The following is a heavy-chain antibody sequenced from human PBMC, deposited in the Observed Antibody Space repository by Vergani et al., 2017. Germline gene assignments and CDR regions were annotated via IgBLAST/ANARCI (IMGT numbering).Heavy chain of an antibody. J-gene: IGHJ5*02. CDR3: ARGAEQLVPDLIDP. Sequence: EVQLVESGGGLVQPGGSLKLSCAASGFTFSGSAMHWVRQASGKGLEWVGRIRSKANSYATAYAASVKGRFTISRDDSKNTAYLQMNSLKTEDTAVYYCARGAEQLVPDLIDPWGQGTLVTVSS. CDR2: IRSKANSYAT. CDR1: GFTFSGSA. V-gene: IGHV3-73*02. D-gene: IGHD6-6*01.